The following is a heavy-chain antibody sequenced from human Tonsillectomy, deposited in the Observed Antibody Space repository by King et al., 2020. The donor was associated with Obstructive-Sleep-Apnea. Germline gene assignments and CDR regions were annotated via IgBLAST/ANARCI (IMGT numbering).Heavy chain of an antibody. Sequence: VTLQESGPVLVKPTETLTLTCTVTGFSLSSTTMAVSWIRQPPGKALEWLAHIFSNDEKSYIPSLKSRLTISKDTSKNQVVLTMTNMDPVDTATYYCVREIVLSYLGVETQRYYGMDVWGQGTTVTVSS. CDR2: IFSNDEK. CDR1: GFSLSSTTMA. J-gene: IGHJ6*02. D-gene: IGHD3-3*01. CDR3: VREIVLSYLGVETQRYYGMDV. V-gene: IGHV2-26*01.